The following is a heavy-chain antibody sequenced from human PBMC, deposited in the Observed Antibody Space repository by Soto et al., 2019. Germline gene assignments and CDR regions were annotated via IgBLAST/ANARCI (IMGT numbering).Heavy chain of an antibody. CDR3: ARVKYGSGSYLHTFDY. J-gene: IGHJ4*02. CDR2: IYYSGST. CDR1: GGSINSFY. V-gene: IGHV4-59*01. D-gene: IGHD3-10*01. Sequence: QLQLQESGPGLVKPSETLSLTCSVSGGSINSFYWSWIRQSPGKGLEWIGYIYYSGSTVYNPSLQSRVAISIDTSKTHFALNLTSVTAADTAVYYCARVKYGSGSYLHTFDYWGQGTLVTVSS.